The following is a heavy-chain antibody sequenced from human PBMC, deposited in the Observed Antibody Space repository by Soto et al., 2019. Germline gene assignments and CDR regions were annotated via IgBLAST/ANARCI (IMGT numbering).Heavy chain of an antibody. V-gene: IGHV1-18*01. CDR1: GYIFVNYG. D-gene: IGHD3-16*01. Sequence: QVQLVQSGDEVRKPGSSVKVSCKASGYIFVNYGIAWVRQAPGQGLEWMGWISPYSGNTHYASKVQGRLTMTTDTSPGSAYMELGRLTSDGTAVYYCAMVDNYVTPTPQDVWGQGTTVTVSS. CDR2: ISPYSGNT. J-gene: IGHJ6*02. CDR3: AMVDNYVTPTPQDV.